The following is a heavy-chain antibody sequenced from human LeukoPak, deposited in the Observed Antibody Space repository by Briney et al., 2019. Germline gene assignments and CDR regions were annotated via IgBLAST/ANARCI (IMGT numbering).Heavy chain of an antibody. J-gene: IGHJ4*02. Sequence: GGSLRLSCAASRFTLSTYWMSWVRQAPGKGLERVAHIKQDGSQEYYVDSVKGRFTISRDSAKNSLYLQMNSLRAEDTAVYYCARGVPYGSWSGPHYSDYWGQGTLVTVSS. CDR3: ARGVPYGSWSGPHYSDY. CDR1: RFTLSTYW. V-gene: IGHV3-7*01. D-gene: IGHD3-3*01. CDR2: IKQDGSQE.